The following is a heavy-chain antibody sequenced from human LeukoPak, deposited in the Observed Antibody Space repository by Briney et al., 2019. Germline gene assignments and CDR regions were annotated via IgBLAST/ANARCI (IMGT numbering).Heavy chain of an antibody. CDR1: GYSFTNYW. D-gene: IGHD3-9*01. CDR3: ATPLGDYDILTGQASAFDI. CDR2: IYPGDPDT. J-gene: IGHJ3*02. V-gene: IGHV5-51*01. Sequence: GESLKISCKASGYSFTNYWFGWVRQMPGKGLEWMGNIYPGDPDTRYSPSFQGQVTTSADKSISTAYLQWSSLRASDTAMYYCATPLGDYDILTGQASAFDIWGQGTMVTVSS.